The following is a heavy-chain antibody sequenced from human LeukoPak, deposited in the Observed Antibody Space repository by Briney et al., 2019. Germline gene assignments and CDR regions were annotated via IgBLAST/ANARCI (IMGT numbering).Heavy chain of an antibody. CDR2: ISGSGGST. CDR1: GFTFSSYA. Sequence: GGSLRLSCAASGFTFSSYAMSWVRQAPGKGLEWVSAISGSGGSTYYADSVKGRFTISRDNSKNTLYLQMNSLRAEDTAVYYCAKDSGLWFGEFDASDIWGQGTMVTVSS. J-gene: IGHJ3*02. V-gene: IGHV3-23*01. CDR3: AKDSGLWFGEFDASDI. D-gene: IGHD3-10*01.